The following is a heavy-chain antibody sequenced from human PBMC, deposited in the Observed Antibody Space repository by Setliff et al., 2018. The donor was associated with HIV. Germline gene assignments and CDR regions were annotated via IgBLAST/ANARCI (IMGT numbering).Heavy chain of an antibody. V-gene: IGHV4-4*02. D-gene: IGHD6-13*01. CDR3: VTSSSWSSRLNF. CDR2: IFHTGST. Sequence: SETLSLTCAVSGGSISGSKWWHWVRQPPGKGLEWIGEIFHTGSTNYNPSLKSRVTISVDTSKNQFSLKVTSVTAADTAVYYCVTSSSWSSRLNFWGQGMLVTVSS. CDR1: GGSISGSKW. J-gene: IGHJ4*02.